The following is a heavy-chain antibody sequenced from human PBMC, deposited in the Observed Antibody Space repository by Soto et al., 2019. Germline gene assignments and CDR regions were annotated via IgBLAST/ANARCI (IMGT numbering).Heavy chain of an antibody. J-gene: IGHJ5*02. CDR1: GFTFSSYA. V-gene: IGHV3-30-3*01. CDR3: ARESFCSGGSCYTAFDP. Sequence: GGSLRLSCAASGFTFSSYAMHWVRQAPGKGLEWVAVISYDGSNKYYADSVKGRFTISRDNSTNTLYLQMNSLRAEDTAVYYCARESFCSGGSCYTAFDPWGQGTMVT. D-gene: IGHD2-15*01. CDR2: ISYDGSNK.